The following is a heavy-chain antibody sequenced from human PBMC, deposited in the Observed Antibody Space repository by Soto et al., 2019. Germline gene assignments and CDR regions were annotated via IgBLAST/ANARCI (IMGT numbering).Heavy chain of an antibody. V-gene: IGHV1-46*03. CDR3: ARGPYYDILTGPRADDAFDI. J-gene: IGHJ3*02. CDR2: INPSGGST. D-gene: IGHD3-9*01. Sequence: GASVKVSCKASGYTFTSYYMHWVRQAPGQGLEWMGIINPSGGSTSYAQKFQGRVTMTRDTSTSTVYMELSSLRSEDTAVYYCARGPYYDILTGPRADDAFDIWGQGTMVTVSS. CDR1: GYTFTSYY.